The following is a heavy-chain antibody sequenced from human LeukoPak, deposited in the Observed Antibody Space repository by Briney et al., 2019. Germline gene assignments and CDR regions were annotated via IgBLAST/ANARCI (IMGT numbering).Heavy chain of an antibody. Sequence: GGSLRLSCAASGFTFSSYWMSWVRQAPGKGLEWVANIKQDGSEKYYVDSVKGRFTISRDNAKNSLYLQMNSLRAEDTAVYYCARNDIAVVPAAMRYYYYYYMDVWGKGTTVTVSS. J-gene: IGHJ6*03. V-gene: IGHV3-7*01. D-gene: IGHD2-2*01. CDR3: ARNDIAVVPAAMRYYYYYYMDV. CDR1: GFTFSSYW. CDR2: IKQDGSEK.